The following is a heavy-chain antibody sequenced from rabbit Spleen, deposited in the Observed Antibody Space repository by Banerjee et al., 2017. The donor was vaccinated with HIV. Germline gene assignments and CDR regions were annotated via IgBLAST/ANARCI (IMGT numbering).Heavy chain of an antibody. Sequence: QEQLVASGGGVNQPAGSTQISSTASGFSFSNTAMMCCLRQAPGKGREWIACINASTGIAVDASGAKGRFSFTKSSSTTMMLQMTRLAAADAASFCCARDRDSVIGWNFGWWGPGTLVTVS. J-gene: IGHJ6*01. D-gene: IGHD4-1*01. CDR2: INASTGIA. V-gene: IGHV1S45*01. CDR1: GFSFSNTAM. CDR3: ARDRDSVIGWNFGW.